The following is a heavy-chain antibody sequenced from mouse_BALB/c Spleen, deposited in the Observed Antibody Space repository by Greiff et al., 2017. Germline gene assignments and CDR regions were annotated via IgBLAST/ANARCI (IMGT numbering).Heavy chain of an antibody. D-gene: IGHD2-14*01. CDR3: AYRYDGWFAY. CDR2: IYPGDGDT. Sequence: QVQLQQSGAELARPGASVKLSCKASGYTFTSYWMQWVKQRPGQGLEWIGAIYPGDGDTRYTQKFKGKATLTADKSSSTAYMQLSSLASEDSAVYYCAYRYDGWFAYWGQGTLVTVSA. V-gene: IGHV1-87*01. J-gene: IGHJ3*01. CDR1: GYTFTSYW.